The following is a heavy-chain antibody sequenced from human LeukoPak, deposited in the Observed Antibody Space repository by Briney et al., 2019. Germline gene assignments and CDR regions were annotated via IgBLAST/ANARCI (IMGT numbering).Heavy chain of an antibody. Sequence: GGSLRLSCAASGFTFSNAWMSWVRQAPGKGLEWVSSISSSSSYIYYADSVKGRFTISRDNAKNSLYLQMNSLRAEDTAVYYCASSIGGYYDSSGPLDYWGQGTLVTVSS. CDR3: ASSIGGYYDSSGPLDY. CDR1: GFTFSNAW. V-gene: IGHV3-21*01. CDR2: ISSSSSYI. J-gene: IGHJ4*02. D-gene: IGHD3-22*01.